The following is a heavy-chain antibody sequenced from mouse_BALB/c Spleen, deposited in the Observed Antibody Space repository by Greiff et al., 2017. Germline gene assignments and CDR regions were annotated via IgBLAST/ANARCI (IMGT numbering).Heavy chain of an antibody. D-gene: IGHD2-14*01. CDR2: ISYSGST. CDR1: GYSITSDYA. J-gene: IGHJ3*01. CDR3: AAYYRYLFAY. Sequence: EVKLQESGPGLVKPSQSLSLTCTVTGYSITSDYAWNWIRQFPGNKLEWMGYISYSGSTSYNPSLKSRISITRDTSKNQFFLQLNSVTTEDTATYYCAAYYRYLFAYWGQGTLVTVSA. V-gene: IGHV3-2*02.